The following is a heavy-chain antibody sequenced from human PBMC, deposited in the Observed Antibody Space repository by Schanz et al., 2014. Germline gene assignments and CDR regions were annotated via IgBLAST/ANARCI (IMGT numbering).Heavy chain of an antibody. Sequence: QVQLVESGGGVVQPGRSLRLSCAASGFTFSSYAMHWVRQAPGKGLEWVAVMSYDGSNKYYADSVKGRFTISRDTPKNSLYLQMNSLRAEDTAVYYCVPMSIAAHWGQGTLVTVSA. V-gene: IGHV3-30-3*01. CDR2: MSYDGSNK. D-gene: IGHD6-6*01. J-gene: IGHJ4*02. CDR3: VPMSIAAH. CDR1: GFTFSSYA.